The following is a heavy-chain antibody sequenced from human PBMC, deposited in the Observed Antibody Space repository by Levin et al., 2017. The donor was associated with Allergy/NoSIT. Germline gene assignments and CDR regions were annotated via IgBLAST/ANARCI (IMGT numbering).Heavy chain of an antibody. Sequence: ASVKVSCKVSGYTLTELSMHWVRQAPGKGLEWMGGFDPEDGETIYAQKFQGRVTMTEDTSTDTAYMELSSLRSEDTAVYYCATPGPYDSSGYYYLDYWGQGTLVTVSS. D-gene: IGHD3-22*01. J-gene: IGHJ4*02. V-gene: IGHV1-24*01. CDR2: FDPEDGET. CDR3: ATPGPYDSSGYYYLDY. CDR1: GYTLTELS.